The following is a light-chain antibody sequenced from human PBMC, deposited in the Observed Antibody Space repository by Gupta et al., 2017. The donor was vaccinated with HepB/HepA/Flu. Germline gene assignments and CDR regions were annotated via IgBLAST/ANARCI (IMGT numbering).Light chain of an antibody. CDR3: QQTYGPLT. Sequence: DIHMTQSPSSLSASVGDRVTITCRASQSISRYLNWYQQEPGKAPNLLIYAASTLQSGVPSRFSSSGSGTDFTLTISSLQPEDFATYYCQQTYGPLTFGGGTKVEIK. CDR1: QSISRY. CDR2: AAS. V-gene: IGKV1-39*01. J-gene: IGKJ4*01.